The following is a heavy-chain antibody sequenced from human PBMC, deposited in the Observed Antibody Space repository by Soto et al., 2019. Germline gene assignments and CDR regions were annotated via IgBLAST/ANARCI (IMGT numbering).Heavy chain of an antibody. D-gene: IGHD1-26*01. CDR2: ISHDGSSK. CDR1: GFTFSSYG. V-gene: IGHV3-30*18. Sequence: GGSLRLSCAASGFTFSSYGMHWVRQAPGKGLEWVAVISHDGSSKYYADSVKGRFTISRDNSKNTLYLQMNSLRAEDTAVYYCAKEFSTVGATSLRYCYYGMDVWGQGTTVTVSS. J-gene: IGHJ6*02. CDR3: AKEFSTVGATSLRYCYYGMDV.